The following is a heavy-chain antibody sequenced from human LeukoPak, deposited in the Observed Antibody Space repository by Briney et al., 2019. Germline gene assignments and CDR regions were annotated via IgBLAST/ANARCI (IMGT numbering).Heavy chain of an antibody. D-gene: IGHD1-26*01. V-gene: IGHV3-7*03. J-gene: IGHJ4*02. Sequence: GGSLRLSCAASGFTFSTYSMNWVRQAPGKGLEWVANINKDGGEKYYVDSVKGRFTISRDNAKNSLYLQMNSLRADDTAVYYCVKDSPPRYSGSPPAYWGQGTLVTVSS. CDR3: VKDSPPRYSGSPPAY. CDR2: INKDGGEK. CDR1: GFTFSTYS.